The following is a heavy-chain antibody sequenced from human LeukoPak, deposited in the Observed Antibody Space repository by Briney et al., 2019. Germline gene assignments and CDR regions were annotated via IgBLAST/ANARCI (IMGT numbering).Heavy chain of an antibody. V-gene: IGHV4-59*12. J-gene: IGHJ3*02. Sequence: SETLSLTCTVSGGSISSYYWSWIRQPPGKGLEWIGYIYYSGSTNYNPSLKSRVTISVDTSKNQFSLKLSSVTAADTAVYYCARGHYYDSSGYYTYDAFDIWGQGIMVTVSS. CDR3: ARGHYYDSSGYYTYDAFDI. CDR1: GGSISSYY. CDR2: IYYSGST. D-gene: IGHD3-22*01.